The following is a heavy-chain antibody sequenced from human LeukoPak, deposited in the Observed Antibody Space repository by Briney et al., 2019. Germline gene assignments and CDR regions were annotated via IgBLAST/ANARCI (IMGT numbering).Heavy chain of an antibody. D-gene: IGHD3-10*01. Sequence: PGGSLRLSCAASGFTFSSYSMNWVRQAPGKGLEWVSSISSSSSYIYYADLVKGRFTISRDNAKNSLYLQMNSPRAEDTAVYYCARDKGMVRGVIGYWGQGTLVTVSS. J-gene: IGHJ4*02. CDR2: ISSSSSYI. CDR1: GFTFSSYS. CDR3: ARDKGMVRGVIGY. V-gene: IGHV3-21*01.